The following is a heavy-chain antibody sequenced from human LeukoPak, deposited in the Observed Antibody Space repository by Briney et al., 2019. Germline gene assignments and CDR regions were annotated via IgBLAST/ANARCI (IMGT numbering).Heavy chain of an antibody. CDR2: INTDTGNP. J-gene: IGHJ5*02. CDR1: GYTFSNYG. V-gene: IGHV7-4-1*02. D-gene: IGHD5-12*01. CDR3: AGGRLDSGYGP. Sequence: ASVKVSCKASGYTFSNYGMNWVRQAPGQGLEWMGWINTDTGNPMYAQGFTGRFVFSLDTSVSTAYLQISSLKAEDTAVYYCAGGRLDSGYGPWGQGTLVTVSS.